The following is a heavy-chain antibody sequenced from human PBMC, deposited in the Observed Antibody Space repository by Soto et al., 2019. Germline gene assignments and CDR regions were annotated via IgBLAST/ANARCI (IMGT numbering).Heavy chain of an antibody. D-gene: IGHD3-16*01. CDR2: IKPSGGST. Sequence: QVQLVQSGAEVKKPGASVKVSCKASGYTFTNYYIHWVRQAPGQGLEWMGIIKPSGGSTTYAQKFQGRVTMTSDTSTSTVYMELSSLRSEDTALYYCARNDYFDYWGQGTLVTVSS. V-gene: IGHV1-46*01. CDR3: ARNDYFDY. J-gene: IGHJ4*02. CDR1: GYTFTNYY.